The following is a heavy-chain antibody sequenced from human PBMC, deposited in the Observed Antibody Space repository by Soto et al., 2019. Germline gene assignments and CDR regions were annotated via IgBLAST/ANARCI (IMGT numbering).Heavy chain of an antibody. V-gene: IGHV3-11*01. CDR3: ARDLYRGYSSGPPGNY. CDR2: ISSSGTST. CDR1: GFYFSDYY. D-gene: IGHD5-18*01. Sequence: GGSLRLSCAASGFYFSDYYMSWIRQAPGKGLEWVSDISSSGTSTYYAESVKGRFTISRDNAKISLYLQMNSLRAEDTAVYYCARDLYRGYSSGPPGNYWGQGTLVTVSS. J-gene: IGHJ4*02.